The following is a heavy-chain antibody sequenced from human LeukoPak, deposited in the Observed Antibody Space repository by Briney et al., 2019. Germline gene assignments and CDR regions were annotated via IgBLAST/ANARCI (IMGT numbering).Heavy chain of an antibody. CDR3: AKDQWNGSGSYCFDY. CDR1: GFTFSSYA. D-gene: IGHD3-10*01. Sequence: GGSLRLSCAASGFTFSSYAMSWVRQAPGKGLEWVSAISGSGGSTYYADSVKGRFTISRDNSKNTLYLQMNSLRAEDTAVYYCAKDQWNGSGSYCFDYWGQGALVTVSS. J-gene: IGHJ4*02. CDR2: ISGSGGST. V-gene: IGHV3-23*01.